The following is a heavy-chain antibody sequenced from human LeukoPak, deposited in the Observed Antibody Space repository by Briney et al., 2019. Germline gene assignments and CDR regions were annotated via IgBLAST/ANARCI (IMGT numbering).Heavy chain of an antibody. Sequence: PPETLSLTCAVYGGSFSGYYWSWIRQPPGKGLEWIGEINHSGSTNYNPSLKSRVTISVDTSKNQFSLKLSSVTAADTAVYYCAATMVRGVMEFDYWGQGTLVTVSS. D-gene: IGHD3-10*01. V-gene: IGHV4-34*01. J-gene: IGHJ4*02. CDR2: INHSGST. CDR3: AATMVRGVMEFDY. CDR1: GGSFSGYY.